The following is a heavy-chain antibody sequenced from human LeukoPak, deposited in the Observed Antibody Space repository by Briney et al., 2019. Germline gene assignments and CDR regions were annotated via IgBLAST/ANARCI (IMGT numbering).Heavy chain of an antibody. CDR2: INHSGST. CDR1: GGSFGGYY. Sequence: SETLSLTCAVYGGSFGGYYWSWIRQPPGKGLEWIGEINHSGSTNYNPSLKSRVTISVDTSKNQFSLKLSSVTAADTAVYYCARGLWYNWNLDSWGQGTLVTVSS. CDR3: ARGLWYNWNLDS. J-gene: IGHJ5*01. V-gene: IGHV4-34*01. D-gene: IGHD1-20*01.